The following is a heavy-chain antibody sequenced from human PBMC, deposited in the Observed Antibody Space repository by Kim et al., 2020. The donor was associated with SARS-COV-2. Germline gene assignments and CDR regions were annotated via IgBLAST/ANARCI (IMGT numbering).Heavy chain of an antibody. J-gene: IGHJ4*02. V-gene: IGHV1-18*04. CDR2: ISAYNGNT. Sequence: ASVKVSCKASGYTFTSYGISWVRQAPGQGLEWMGWISAYNGNTNYAQKLQGRVTMTTDTSTSTAYMELRSLRSDDTAVYYCARRPHSGWDEYYFDYWGQGTLVTVSS. CDR3: ARRPHSGWDEYYFDY. CDR1: GYTFTSYG. D-gene: IGHD6-19*01.